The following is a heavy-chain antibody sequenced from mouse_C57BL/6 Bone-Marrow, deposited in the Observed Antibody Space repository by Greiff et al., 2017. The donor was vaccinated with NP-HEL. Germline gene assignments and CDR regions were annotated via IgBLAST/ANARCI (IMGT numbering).Heavy chain of an antibody. CDR3: ARSSNYYGSSYWYFDV. CDR2: IYWDDDK. CDR1: GFSLSTSGMG. J-gene: IGHJ1*03. V-gene: IGHV8-12*01. Sequence: QVTLKVSGPGILQSSQTLSLTCSFSGFSLSTSGMGVSWIRQPSGKGLEWLAHIYWDDDKRYNPSLKSRLTISKDTSRNQVFLKITSVDTADTATYYCARSSNYYGSSYWYFDVWGTGTTVTVSS. D-gene: IGHD1-1*01.